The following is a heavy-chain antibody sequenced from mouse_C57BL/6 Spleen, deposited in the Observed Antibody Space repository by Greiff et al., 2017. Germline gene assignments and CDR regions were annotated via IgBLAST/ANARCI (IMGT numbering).Heavy chain of an antibody. J-gene: IGHJ4*01. Sequence: VQGVESGAELARPGASVKLSCKASGYTFTSYGISWVKQRTGQGLEWIGEIYPRSGNTYYNEKFKGKATLTADKSSSTAYMELRSLTSEDSAVYFCAYYYGSSYPYAMDYWGQGTSVTVSS. V-gene: IGHV1-81*01. CDR3: AYYYGSSYPYAMDY. D-gene: IGHD1-1*01. CDR1: GYTFTSYG. CDR2: IYPRSGNT.